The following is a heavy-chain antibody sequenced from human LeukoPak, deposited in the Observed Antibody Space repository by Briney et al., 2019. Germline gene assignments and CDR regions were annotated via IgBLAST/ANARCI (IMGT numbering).Heavy chain of an antibody. V-gene: IGHV3-30*02. D-gene: IGHD1-26*01. CDR2: IRYDGGNK. Sequence: GGSLRLSCAGSGFTFSSYGMHWVRQAPGKGLEWVAFIRYDGGNKYYADSVKGRFTISRDNSKNTLYLQMNSLRAEDTAVYYCARGVVGVTTYFDYWGQGTLVTVSS. J-gene: IGHJ4*02. CDR3: ARGVVGVTTYFDY. CDR1: GFTFSSYG.